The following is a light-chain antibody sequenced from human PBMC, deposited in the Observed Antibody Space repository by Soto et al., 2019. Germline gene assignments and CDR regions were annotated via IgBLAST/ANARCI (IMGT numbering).Light chain of an antibody. CDR3: QQYNNWPPT. CDR2: GAS. CDR1: QSVSSSY. J-gene: IGKJ1*01. V-gene: IGKV3-20*01. Sequence: EIVLTQSPGTLSLSPGERATLSCRASQSVSSSYLAWYQQKPGQAPRLLIYGASSRATGIPDRFSGSGSGTDFTLTISRLEPEDFAVYYCQQYNNWPPTFGQGTK.